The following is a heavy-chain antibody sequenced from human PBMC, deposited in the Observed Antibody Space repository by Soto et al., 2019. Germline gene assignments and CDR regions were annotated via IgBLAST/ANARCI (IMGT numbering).Heavy chain of an antibody. CDR2: IYYTGST. Sequence: SETLSLTCSVSGASIRSGGYYWSWLRQSPGKGLEWIGHIYYTGSTFYSPSLKSRLTISLDTSKNQFSLDLRSVTAADTAMYYCARIEMASIKWGRGPLVTVSS. CDR3: ARIEMASIK. V-gene: IGHV4-31*03. CDR1: GASIRSGGYY. J-gene: IGHJ4*02.